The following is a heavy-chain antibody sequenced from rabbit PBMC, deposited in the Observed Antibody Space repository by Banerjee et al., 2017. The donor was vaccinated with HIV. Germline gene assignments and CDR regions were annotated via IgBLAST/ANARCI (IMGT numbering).Heavy chain of an antibody. CDR2: IYTSSGNT. J-gene: IGHJ4*01. CDR1: GSDISSNA. Sequence: QEQLVESGGGLVQPEGSLTLTCKASGSDISSNAMCWVRQAPGKGLELIACIYTSSGNTVYASWVNGRFTISLDNAQNTVPLQMTNLTAADTATYFCARDLAGVIGWNFNLWGPGTLVTVS. D-gene: IGHD4-1*01. CDR3: ARDLAGVIGWNFNL. V-gene: IGHV1S47*01.